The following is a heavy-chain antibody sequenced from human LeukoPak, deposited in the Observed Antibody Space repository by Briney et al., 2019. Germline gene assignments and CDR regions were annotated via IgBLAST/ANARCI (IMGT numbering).Heavy chain of an antibody. J-gene: IGHJ4*02. Sequence: GGSLRLSCAASEFTFSSYDMHWVRQGTGKGLEWVSAIDTAGYTYYPGSVKGRFTISGENAKNSLYLQMNSLRAGDTAVYYCSRVNSEAEGFDYWGQGTLVTVSS. CDR1: EFTFSSYD. V-gene: IGHV3-13*01. CDR2: IDTAGYT. CDR3: SRVNSEAEGFDY. D-gene: IGHD4-23*01.